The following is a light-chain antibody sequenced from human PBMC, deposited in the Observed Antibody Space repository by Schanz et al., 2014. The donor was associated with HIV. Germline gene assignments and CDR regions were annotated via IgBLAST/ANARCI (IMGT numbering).Light chain of an antibody. CDR2: EGS. CDR1: SSDVGSYNL. V-gene: IGLV2-14*02. Sequence: QSALTQPASVSGSPGQSITISCTGTSSDVGSYNLVSWYQQHPGKAPKLMIYEGSKRPSGVSNRFSVSKSGNTASLTISGLQAEDEADYYCSSYTSSSTLVFGGGTKLTVL. J-gene: IGLJ2*01. CDR3: SSYTSSSTLV.